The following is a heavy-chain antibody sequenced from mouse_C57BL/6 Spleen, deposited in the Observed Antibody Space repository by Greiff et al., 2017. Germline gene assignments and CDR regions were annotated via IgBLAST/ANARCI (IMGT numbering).Heavy chain of an antibody. CDR1: GYTFTTYP. D-gene: IGHD1-1*01. Sequence: VQLQESGAELVKPGASVKMSCKASGYTFTTYPIEWMKQNHGKSLEWIGNFHPYNDDTKYNEKFKGKATLTVEKSSSTVYLELSRLTSDDSAVYYCARGYYGSSHYWYFDVWGTGTTVTVSS. CDR3: ARGYYGSSHYWYFDV. V-gene: IGHV1-47*01. J-gene: IGHJ1*03. CDR2: FHPYNDDT.